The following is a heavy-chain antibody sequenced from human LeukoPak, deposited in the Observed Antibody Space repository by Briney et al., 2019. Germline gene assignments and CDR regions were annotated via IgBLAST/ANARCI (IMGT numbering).Heavy chain of an antibody. CDR2: IYYSGST. V-gene: IGHV4-30-4*01. CDR1: GGSISSGDYY. D-gene: IGHD5-12*01. CDR3: ARDQIPVSSGYELPSAFDY. Sequence: SETLSLTCTVSGGSISSGDYYWSWIRQPPGKGLEWIGYIYYSGSTYYNPSLKSRVTISVDTSKNQFSLKLSSVTAADTAVYYCARDQIPVSSGYELPSAFDYWGQGTLVTVSS. J-gene: IGHJ4*02.